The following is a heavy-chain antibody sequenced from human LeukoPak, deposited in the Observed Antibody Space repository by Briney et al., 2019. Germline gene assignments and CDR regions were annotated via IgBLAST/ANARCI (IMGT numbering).Heavy chain of an antibody. J-gene: IGHJ3*02. CDR2: VYYSGST. CDR1: GGSISSYY. D-gene: IGHD4-11*01. Sequence: SETLSLTCTVSGGSISSYYWSWIRQPPGKGLEWVWYVYYSGSTNYNPSLKSQVTISEGQSKNQFSLALSAVTAADTAVYYCARGYSNHAFDIWGQGTMVTVSS. CDR3: ARGYSNHAFDI. V-gene: IGHV4-59*01.